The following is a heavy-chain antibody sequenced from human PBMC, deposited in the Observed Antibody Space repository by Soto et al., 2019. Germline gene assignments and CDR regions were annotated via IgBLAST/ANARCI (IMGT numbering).Heavy chain of an antibody. Sequence: PGESLKISCKGSGYSFTSYWISWVRQMPGKGLEWMGRIDPSDSYTNYSPSFQGHVTISADKSISTAYLQWSSLKASDTAMYYRESRAWRVEHHGIDVWSQGNTVTVSA. V-gene: IGHV5-10-1*01. J-gene: IGHJ6*01. CDR2: IDPSDSYT. CDR1: GYSFTSYW. D-gene: IGHD3-3*01. CDR3: ESRAWRVEHHGIDV.